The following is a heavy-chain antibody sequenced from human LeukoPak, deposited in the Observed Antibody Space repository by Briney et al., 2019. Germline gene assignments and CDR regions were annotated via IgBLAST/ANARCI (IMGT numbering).Heavy chain of an antibody. V-gene: IGHV4-4*07. CDR1: GASISPYY. CDR3: ARQGYSSGRVY. D-gene: IGHD2-15*01. J-gene: IGHJ4*02. CDR2: ISPSGST. Sequence: SETLSLTCTVSGASISPYYWVWMRQPAGKGLEWIGRISPSGSTNYNPSLKSRVTMSVDTSKNQFSLKLSSVTAADTAVYYCARQGYSSGRVYWGQGALVTVSS.